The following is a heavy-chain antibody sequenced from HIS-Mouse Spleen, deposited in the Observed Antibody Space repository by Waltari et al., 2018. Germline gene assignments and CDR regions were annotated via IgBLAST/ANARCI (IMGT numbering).Heavy chain of an antibody. Sequence: QLQLQESGPGLVKPSETLSLTCTVSGGSISSSSYYWGWIRQPPGKGLEWMGSISYSWCTYAHPSLKSRVTISVDTAKNQFALKLSSVTAADTAVYYCAREIPYSSSWYDWYFDLWGRGTLVTVSS. J-gene: IGHJ2*01. CDR3: AREIPYSSSWYDWYFDL. V-gene: IGHV4-39*07. CDR1: GGSISSSSYY. CDR2: ISYSWCT. D-gene: IGHD6-13*01.